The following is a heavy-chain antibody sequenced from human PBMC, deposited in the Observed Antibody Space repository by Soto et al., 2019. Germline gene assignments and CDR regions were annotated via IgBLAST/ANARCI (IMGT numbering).Heavy chain of an antibody. CDR3: ARTKAAYYYGSDWFDP. CDR2: IWYDGSNK. Sequence: PGGSLRLSCAASGFTFSSYGMHWVRQAPGKGLEWVAVIWYDGSNKYYADSVKGRFTISRDNSKNTLYLQMNSLRAEDTAVYYCARTKAAYYYGSDWFDPWGQGTLVTVSS. CDR1: GFTFSSYG. J-gene: IGHJ5*02. D-gene: IGHD3-10*01. V-gene: IGHV3-33*01.